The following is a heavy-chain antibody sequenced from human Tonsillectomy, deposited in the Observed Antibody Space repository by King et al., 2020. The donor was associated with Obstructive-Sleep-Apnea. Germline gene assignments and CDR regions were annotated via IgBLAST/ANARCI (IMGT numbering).Heavy chain of an antibody. CDR1: GFTFSSYA. J-gene: IGHJ2*01. CDR2: ISGSGGST. D-gene: IGHD3-22*01. Sequence: VQLVESGGGLVQPGGSLRLSCAASGFTFSSYAMSWVRQAPGKGLEWVSAISGSGGSTYYADSVKGRFTISRDNSKNTLYLQMNSLRAEDTAVYYCAKVFRITMIVVGPPFLYFDLWGRGTLVTVSS. CDR3: AKVFRITMIVVGPPFLYFDL. V-gene: IGHV3-23*04.